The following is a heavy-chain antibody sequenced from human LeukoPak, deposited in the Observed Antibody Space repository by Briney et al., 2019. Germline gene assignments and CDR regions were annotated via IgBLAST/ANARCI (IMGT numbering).Heavy chain of an antibody. CDR2: ISYDGSNK. Sequence: GGSLRLSCAASGSTFSSYGMHWVRQAPGKGLEWVAVISYDGSNKYYADSVKGRFTISRDNSKNTLYLQMNSLRAEDTAVYYCVGPDAFDIWGQGTMVTVSS. CDR1: GSTFSSYG. V-gene: IGHV3-30*03. J-gene: IGHJ3*02. CDR3: VGPDAFDI.